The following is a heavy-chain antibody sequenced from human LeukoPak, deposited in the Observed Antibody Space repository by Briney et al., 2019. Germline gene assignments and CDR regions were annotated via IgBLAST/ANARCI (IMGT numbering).Heavy chain of an antibody. CDR1: GYTFTSYA. J-gene: IGHJ4*02. V-gene: IGHV1-3*01. CDR2: ISAGNGNT. Sequence: ASVKVSCTASGYTFTSYAIHWVRQAPGQRLEWMGWISAGNGNTKYSQNFQGRVTFISNTSATTAFMELSSLRSEDAAVYYCARDSGSGNNDCWGQGTLVTVSS. D-gene: IGHD1-26*01. CDR3: ARDSGSGNNDC.